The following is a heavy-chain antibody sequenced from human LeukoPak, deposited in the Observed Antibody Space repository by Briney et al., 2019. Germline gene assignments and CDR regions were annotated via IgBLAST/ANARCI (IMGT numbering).Heavy chain of an antibody. J-gene: IGHJ4*02. CDR1: GGSIGSYY. D-gene: IGHD3-22*01. CDR2: IYYIGST. Sequence: SSETLSLTCIVSGGSIGSYYWSWIRQPPGKGLEWIGHIYYIGSTDYNPSLRSRVTISVDTSKNQFSLRLSSVTAADTAVYYCARDRSDGSGYYGYYFDYWGQGTLVSVSS. V-gene: IGHV4-59*01. CDR3: ARDRSDGSGYYGYYFDY.